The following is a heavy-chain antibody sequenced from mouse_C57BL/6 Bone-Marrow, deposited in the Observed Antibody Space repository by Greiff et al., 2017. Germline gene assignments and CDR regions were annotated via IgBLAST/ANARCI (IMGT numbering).Heavy chain of an antibody. J-gene: IGHJ4*01. Sequence: EVKVVESGGGLVQPGGSLKLSCAASGFTFSDYYMYWVRQTPEKRLEWVAYISNGGGSTYYPDTVKGRFTISRDNAKNTLYLQMSRLKSEDTAMYYCARRGENWGQGTTVTVSS. CDR2: ISNGGGST. CDR3: ARRGEN. CDR1: GFTFSDYY. V-gene: IGHV5-12*01.